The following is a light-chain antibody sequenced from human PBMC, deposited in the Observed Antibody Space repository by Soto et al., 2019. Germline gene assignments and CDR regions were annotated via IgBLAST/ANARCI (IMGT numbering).Light chain of an antibody. CDR3: QQYNSYAFT. J-gene: IGKJ3*01. CDR2: DAA. V-gene: IGKV1-5*01. Sequence: DIQMTQSPSTLSASVGDRVTITCRASQTISNWLAWYQQKPGKAPKLLIYDAAQLESGVPSRFSGSGSGTEFTITISSLQPDDFGTYYCQQYNSYAFTFGPGTKVDIK. CDR1: QTISNW.